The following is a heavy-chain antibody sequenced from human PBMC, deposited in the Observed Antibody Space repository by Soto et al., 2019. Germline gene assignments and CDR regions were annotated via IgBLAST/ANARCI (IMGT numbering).Heavy chain of an antibody. J-gene: IGHJ6*03. CDR2: ISYDGSNK. CDR1: GFTFSSYG. V-gene: IGHV3-30*18. D-gene: IGHD6-13*01. CDR3: AKASSSWYKNYYYYMDV. Sequence: QVQLVESGGGVVQPGRSLRLSCAASGFTFSSYGMHWVRQAPGKGLEWVAVISYDGSNKYYADSVKGRFTISRDNSKNTLYLQMNSLRAEDTAVYYCAKASSSWYKNYYYYMDVWGKGTTVTVSS.